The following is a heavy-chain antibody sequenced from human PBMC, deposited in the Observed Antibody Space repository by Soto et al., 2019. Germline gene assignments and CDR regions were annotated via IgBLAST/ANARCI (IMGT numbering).Heavy chain of an antibody. V-gene: IGHV3-48*03. Sequence: PVGTLSLSCAVSRFTFSTYEMNWVRQAPGKGLEWVSYISSSGNSVYYADSVKGRFTISRDNSRNSLYLQMNSLRDEDTALYYCVRYCTTTLSNGVATRTFDSWGQGTLVTVSS. CDR3: VRYCTTTLSNGVATRTFDS. CDR2: ISSSGNSV. D-gene: IGHD5-12*01. CDR1: RFTFSTYE. J-gene: IGHJ4*02.